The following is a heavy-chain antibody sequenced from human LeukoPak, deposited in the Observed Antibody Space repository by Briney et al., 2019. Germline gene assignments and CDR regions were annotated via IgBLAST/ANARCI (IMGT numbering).Heavy chain of an antibody. Sequence: SETLSLTCNVSGASISTDGFYWSWIRQHPGKGLEWIGYIYHNGVTYDNPSLKSRLAISVDTSKNQFSLTLSSVTVADTAVYYCARGHYYDSTIFDYWGQGTLVTVSS. D-gene: IGHD3-22*01. V-gene: IGHV4-31*03. CDR3: ARGHYYDSTIFDY. J-gene: IGHJ4*02. CDR2: IYHNGVT. CDR1: GASISTDGFY.